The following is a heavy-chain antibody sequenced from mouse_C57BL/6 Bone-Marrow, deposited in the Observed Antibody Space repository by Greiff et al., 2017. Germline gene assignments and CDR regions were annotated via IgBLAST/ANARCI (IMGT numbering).Heavy chain of an antibody. CDR2: IDPENGDT. D-gene: IGHD1-1*01. V-gene: IGHV14-4*01. CDR3: NHYYSSCYGGY. Sequence: VQLQQSGAELVRPGASVKLSCTASGFNIKDDYMHWVKQRPEQGLEWIGWIDPENGDTEYAPKFQGKATITADTSSTTAYLHLSSLTSEDNAVYCCNHYYSSCYGGYWGQGTLVTVSA. CDR1: GFNIKDDY. J-gene: IGHJ3*01.